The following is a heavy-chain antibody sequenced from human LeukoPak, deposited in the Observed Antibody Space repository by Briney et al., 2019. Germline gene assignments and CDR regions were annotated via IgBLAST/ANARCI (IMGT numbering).Heavy chain of an antibody. J-gene: IGHJ3*02. Sequence: ASVKVSCKASGYTFTSYAMNWVRQAPGQGLEWMGWINTNTGNPTYAQGFTGRFVFSLDTSVSTAYLQISSLKAEDTAVYYCARDRSFRYYYDSSGYSHDAFDIWGQGTMVTVSS. D-gene: IGHD3-22*01. CDR3: ARDRSFRYYYDSSGYSHDAFDI. CDR2: INTNTGNP. V-gene: IGHV7-4-1*02. CDR1: GYTFTSYA.